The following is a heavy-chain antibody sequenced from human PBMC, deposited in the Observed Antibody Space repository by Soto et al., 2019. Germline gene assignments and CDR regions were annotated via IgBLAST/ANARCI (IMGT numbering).Heavy chain of an antibody. D-gene: IGHD3-16*01. V-gene: IGHV1-69*01. CDR3: ERPDEGGYASDHHYYYALDL. J-gene: IGHJ6*02. CDR2: IVPIFGTT. CDR1: GGSFSRYS. Sequence: QVQLLQSGSEVKKPGSSVKVSCRASGGSFSRYSISWVRQAPGQGLEWMGGIVPIFGTTNYAPRFRARLTITADESTRTAFMELTTLTSDDTAIYYCERPDEGGYASDHHYYYALDLWGQGTAITVPS.